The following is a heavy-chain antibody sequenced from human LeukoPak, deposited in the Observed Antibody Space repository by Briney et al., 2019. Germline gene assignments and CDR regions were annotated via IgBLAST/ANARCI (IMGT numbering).Heavy chain of an antibody. D-gene: IGHD1-26*01. CDR2: ISSNGGST. V-gene: IGHV3-64*01. J-gene: IGHJ4*02. CDR1: GFTFSSYA. Sequence: QPGGSLRLSCAASGFTFSSYAMHWVRQAPGKGLEYVPAISSNGGSTYYANSVKGRFTISSDNSKITLYLQMGSLRAEDMAVYYCARVGSGSYGGYFDYWGQGTLVTVSS. CDR3: ARVGSGSYGGYFDY.